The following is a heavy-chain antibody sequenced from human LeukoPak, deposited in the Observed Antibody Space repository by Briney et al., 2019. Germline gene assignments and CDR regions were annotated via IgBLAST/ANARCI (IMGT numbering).Heavy chain of an antibody. CDR3: AKGGLAEYFQF. J-gene: IGHJ1*01. CDR1: GSSISSSTW. Sequence: SETLSLTCAVSGSSISSSTWWSWVRQPPGKGLEWIGEIYHSGSTNYNPPLKSRVTISVDKSKNQFSLKLSSVTAADTAVYYCAKGGLAEYFQFWGQGTLVTVSS. D-gene: IGHD2-15*01. CDR2: IYHSGST. V-gene: IGHV4-4*02.